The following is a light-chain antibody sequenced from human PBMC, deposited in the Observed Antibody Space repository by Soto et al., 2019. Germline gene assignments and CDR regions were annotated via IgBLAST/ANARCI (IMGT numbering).Light chain of an antibody. CDR2: AAS. CDR3: LQDYNYPRT. Sequence: AIQMTQSPSSLSASVRDRVTITCRASQGIRNDLGWYQQKPGKAPKLLIYAASSLQSGDPSRISGSGFGTDFTLTIISLQPEDFATYYCLQDYNYPRTFGQGTKVDIK. V-gene: IGKV1-6*01. J-gene: IGKJ1*01. CDR1: QGIRND.